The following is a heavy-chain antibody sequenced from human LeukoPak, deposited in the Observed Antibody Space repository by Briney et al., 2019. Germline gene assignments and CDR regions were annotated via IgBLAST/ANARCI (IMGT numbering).Heavy chain of an antibody. D-gene: IGHD2-2*01. V-gene: IGHV4-34*01. CDR2: INHSGST. Sequence: PSETLSLTCAVYGGSFSGYYWSWIRQPPGKGLEWIGEINHSGSTNYNPSLKSRVTISVDTSKNQFSLKLSSVTAADTAVYYCAREANRDCSSTSCLFYYWGQGTLGTVSS. CDR3: AREANRDCSSTSCLFYY. CDR1: GGSFSGYY. J-gene: IGHJ4*02.